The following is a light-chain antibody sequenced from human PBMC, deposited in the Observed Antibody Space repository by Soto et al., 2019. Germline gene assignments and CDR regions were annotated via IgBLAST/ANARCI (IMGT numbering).Light chain of an antibody. Sequence: EIVLTQSPGTVSLSPGEGATLFCRASQSVTNLAWYQQKPGQAPRLLIYYAASRVTGIPDRFSGSGSGTDFTLTISRLEPEDFAVYYCHHYGGSPPHTFGGGTKVEVK. CDR3: HHYGGSPPHT. V-gene: IGKV3-20*01. J-gene: IGKJ4*01. CDR2: YAA. CDR1: QSVTN.